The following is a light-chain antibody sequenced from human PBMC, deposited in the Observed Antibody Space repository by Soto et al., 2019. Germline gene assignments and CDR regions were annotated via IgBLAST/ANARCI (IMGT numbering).Light chain of an antibody. CDR3: QQYNNWPPKT. CDR1: QSVSSN. Sequence: EIVMTQSPATLSVSPGERATLSCRASQSVSSNLAWYQQKPGQAPRLLIYGASTRATGIPARFSGSGYGTESTLTISSLQSEDFAVYYCQQYNNWPPKTFGQGTKVEIK. J-gene: IGKJ1*01. V-gene: IGKV3-15*01. CDR2: GAS.